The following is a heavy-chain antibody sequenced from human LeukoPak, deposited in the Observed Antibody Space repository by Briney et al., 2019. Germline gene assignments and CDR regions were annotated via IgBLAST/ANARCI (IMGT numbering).Heavy chain of an antibody. D-gene: IGHD3-22*01. CDR3: AKDYDSSGYPHIDY. CDR1: GFIFSSYA. CDR2: ISGSGGST. V-gene: IGHV3-23*01. Sequence: PGGSLRLSCAASGFIFSSYAMSWVRQAPGKGLEWVSTISGSGGSTYYADSVKGRFTISRDNSKNTVYLQMNSLRAEDTAVYYCAKDYDSSGYPHIDYGGQGTLVTVSS. J-gene: IGHJ4*02.